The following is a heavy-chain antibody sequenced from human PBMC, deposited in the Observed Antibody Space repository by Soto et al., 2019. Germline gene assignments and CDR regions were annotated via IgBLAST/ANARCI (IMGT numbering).Heavy chain of an antibody. CDR1: GGTFSSYA. V-gene: IGHV1-69*12. Sequence: QVQLVQSGAEVKKYGSSVKVSCKASGGTFSSYAISWVRQAPGQGLEWMGGITPMFGTANYAQRFQGGVTITADESTRTTYMQLSRQRSDATAVYYCAQTLGLAGARPGRFDLWVRGALVTVSS. CDR2: ITPMFGTA. D-gene: IGHD6-19*01. CDR3: AQTLGLAGARPGRFDL. J-gene: IGHJ2*01.